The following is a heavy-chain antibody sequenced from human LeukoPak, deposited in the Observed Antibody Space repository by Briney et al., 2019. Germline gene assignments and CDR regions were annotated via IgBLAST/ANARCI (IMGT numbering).Heavy chain of an antibody. CDR1: GFTFSDYY. Sequence: KPGGSLRLSCAASGFTFSDYYMSWIRQAPGKGLEWVSYISSSGSTIYYADSVKGRFTISRDNSKNTLYLQLNSLRAEDTAVYYCAKESSRVNSGIVGAMDYMDVWGKGTTVTVSS. J-gene: IGHJ6*03. CDR3: AKESSRVNSGIVGAMDYMDV. V-gene: IGHV3-11*01. D-gene: IGHD1-26*01. CDR2: ISSSGSTI.